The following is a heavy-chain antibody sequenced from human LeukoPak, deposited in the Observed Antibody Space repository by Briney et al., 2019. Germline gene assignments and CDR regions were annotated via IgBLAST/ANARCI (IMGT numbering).Heavy chain of an antibody. Sequence: SETLSLTCTVSGGSISSYYWSWIRQPAGKGLEWIGRIYTSGSTNYNPSLKSRVTMSVDTSKNQFSLKLSSVTAADTAVYYCARDATVTPPAFFDIWGQGTMVTVSS. V-gene: IGHV4-4*07. D-gene: IGHD4-17*01. CDR2: IYTSGST. CDR3: ARDATVTPPAFFDI. J-gene: IGHJ3*02. CDR1: GGSISSYY.